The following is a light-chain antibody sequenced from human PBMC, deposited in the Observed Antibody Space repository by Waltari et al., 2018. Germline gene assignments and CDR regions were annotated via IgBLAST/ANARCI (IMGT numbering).Light chain of an antibody. CDR3: QQYGSSVMYT. Sequence: IVLTRSPGTLSLSPGERATLSCRASQSLTRKYLAWDQQKPGQAPRLPIYGASSRAAGIPDRFSGSGSGTDFTLTISRLEPEDFAVYYCQQYGSSVMYTFGQGTKLEIK. CDR2: GAS. CDR1: QSLTRKY. J-gene: IGKJ2*01. V-gene: IGKV3-20*01.